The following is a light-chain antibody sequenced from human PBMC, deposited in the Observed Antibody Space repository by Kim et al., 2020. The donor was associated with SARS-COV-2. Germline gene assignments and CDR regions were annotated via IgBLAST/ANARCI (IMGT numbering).Light chain of an antibody. CDR3: AVWDDTLNGPCV. J-gene: IGLJ3*02. Sequence: QSVLTQPPSASGTPGQRVTISCSGSTSNVGTKTVNWYQQLPGTAPKLLIYHTHQRPSGVPDRFSGSKSGTSASLAISGLQSGDEGDYYCAVWDDTLNGPCVFGGGTQLTVL. V-gene: IGLV1-44*01. CDR2: HTH. CDR1: TSNVGTKT.